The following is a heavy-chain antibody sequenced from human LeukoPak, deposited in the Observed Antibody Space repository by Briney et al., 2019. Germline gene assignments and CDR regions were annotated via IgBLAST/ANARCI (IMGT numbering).Heavy chain of an antibody. D-gene: IGHD3-3*01. CDR2: IYHSGST. V-gene: IGHV4-38-2*01. CDR1: GYSISSGYY. J-gene: IGHJ3*02. CDR3: ACATNFGVAHDAFDI. Sequence: PSETLSLTCAVSGYSISSGYYWGWIRQPPGKGLEWIGSIYHSGSTYYNPSLKSRVTISVDTSKNQFSLKLSSVTAADTAVYYCACATNFGVAHDAFDIWGQGTMVTVSS.